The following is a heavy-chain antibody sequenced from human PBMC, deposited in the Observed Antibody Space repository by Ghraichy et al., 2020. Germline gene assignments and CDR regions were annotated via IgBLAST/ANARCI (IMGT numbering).Heavy chain of an antibody. Sequence: SETLSLNCTVSGGSISSYCWSWIRQPAGKGLEWIGRICTTGGTTYNPSFKSRVTMSIDASKNQFSLRLSSVTAADTAVYHCARVNSSSSRYFDYWGQGTLVIVSS. CDR1: GGSISSYC. J-gene: IGHJ4*02. CDR2: ICTTGGT. V-gene: IGHV4-4*07. D-gene: IGHD6-6*01. CDR3: ARVNSSSSRYFDY.